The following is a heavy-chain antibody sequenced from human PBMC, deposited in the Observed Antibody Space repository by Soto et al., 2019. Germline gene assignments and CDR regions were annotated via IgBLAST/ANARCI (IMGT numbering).Heavy chain of an antibody. Sequence: QLQLQESGSGLVKPSQTLSLTCAVSGGSISSGGYSWSWIRQPPGKGLEWIGYIYHSGSTYYNPSLGIRVTISVGRSKNPFSLTLSSVTAADTAVYYCAAGGGLPRYYWGQGTLVTVSS. D-gene: IGHD5-12*01. V-gene: IGHV4-30-2*01. CDR2: IYHSGST. CDR3: AAGGGLPRYY. CDR1: GGSISSGGYS. J-gene: IGHJ4*02.